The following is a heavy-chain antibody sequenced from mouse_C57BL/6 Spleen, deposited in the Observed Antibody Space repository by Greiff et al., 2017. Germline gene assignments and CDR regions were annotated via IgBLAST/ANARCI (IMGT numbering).Heavy chain of an antibody. D-gene: IGHD1-1*01. Sequence: EVKLMESGPELVKPGASVKISCKASGYSFTDYNMNWVKQSNGKSLEWIGVINPNYGTTSYNQKFKGKATLTVDQSSSTAYMQLNSLTSEDSAVYYCARSIYYYGSSQGYFDVWGTGTTVTVSS. J-gene: IGHJ1*03. V-gene: IGHV1-39*01. CDR1: GYSFTDYN. CDR2: INPNYGTT. CDR3: ARSIYYYGSSQGYFDV.